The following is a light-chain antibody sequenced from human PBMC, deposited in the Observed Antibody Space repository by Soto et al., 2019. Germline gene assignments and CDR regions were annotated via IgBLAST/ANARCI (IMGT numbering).Light chain of an antibody. CDR2: EVT. CDR3: SSYTTSSTLV. Sequence: QSALTQPASVSGSPGQSIAISCTGSSSDVGIYNYVSWYQHHPGKVPKLIIYEVTNRPSGVSNRFSGSKSGNTASLTISGLQAEDEADYYCSSYTTSSTLVFGTGTQLTVL. J-gene: IGLJ1*01. V-gene: IGLV2-14*01. CDR1: SSDVGIYNY.